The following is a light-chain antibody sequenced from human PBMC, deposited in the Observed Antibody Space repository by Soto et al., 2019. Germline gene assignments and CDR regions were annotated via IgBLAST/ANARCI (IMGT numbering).Light chain of an antibody. J-gene: IGLJ1*01. V-gene: IGLV2-14*01. Sequence: SVLTQPASVSVSPGQSITISCTGTSSDVGSYNYVSWYQQHPGKAPKLMIYEVSDRPSGISSRFSGSKSGNTASLTISGLQTEDEADYYCSSYTSSSTLFGTGTKVTVL. CDR2: EVS. CDR3: SSYTSSSTL. CDR1: SSDVGSYNY.